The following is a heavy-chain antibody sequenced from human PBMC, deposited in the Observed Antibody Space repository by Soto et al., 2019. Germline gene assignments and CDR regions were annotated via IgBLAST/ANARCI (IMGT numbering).Heavy chain of an antibody. CDR2: ISGKTGAP. Sequence: ASMKVPWQPFGYSFNDYGDTWVPKAPGQGLELVGWISGKTGAPKYAQELQDRLTMATDTSTKTVYLGMRSLKSDDTAVYVCSRAKGMTGDFDYWG. V-gene: IGHV1-18*01. J-gene: IGHJ4*01. CDR3: SRAKGMTGDFDY. D-gene: IGHD6-13*01. CDR1: GYSFNDYG.